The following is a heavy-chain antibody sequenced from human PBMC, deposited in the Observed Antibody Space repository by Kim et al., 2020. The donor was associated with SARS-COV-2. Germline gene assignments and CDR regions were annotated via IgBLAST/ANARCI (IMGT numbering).Heavy chain of an antibody. Sequence: VKGRFTISRDNSKNTLYLQMNSLRAEDTAVYYCAKFDDSSGYYLFCSVDYWGQGTLVTVSS. D-gene: IGHD3-22*01. J-gene: IGHJ4*02. V-gene: IGHV3-23*01. CDR3: AKFDDSSGYYLFCSVDY.